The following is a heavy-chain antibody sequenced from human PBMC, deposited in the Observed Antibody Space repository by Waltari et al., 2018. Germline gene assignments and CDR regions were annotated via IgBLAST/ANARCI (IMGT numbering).Heavy chain of an antibody. Sequence: VQLVESGGGLVQPGGSLRLSCAASGFTFSSYWMSWVRQAPGKGLEWVANIKQDGSEKYYVDSVKGRFTISRDNAKNSLYLKMNSLRAEDTAVYYCARSSSYSGSYFDYWGQGTLVTVSS. CDR1: GFTFSSYW. CDR2: IKQDGSEK. V-gene: IGHV3-7*04. D-gene: IGHD1-26*01. J-gene: IGHJ4*02. CDR3: ARSSSYSGSYFDY.